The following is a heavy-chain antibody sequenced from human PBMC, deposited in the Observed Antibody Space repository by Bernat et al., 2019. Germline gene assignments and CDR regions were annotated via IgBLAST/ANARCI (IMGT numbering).Heavy chain of an antibody. D-gene: IGHD3-16*01. CDR3: AKGLGGNGIFYYYMDV. CDR1: GFTFSDYY. CDR2: ISSSSYT. Sequence: QVQLVESGGGLVKPGGSLRLSCAASGFTFSDYYMSWIRQAPGKGLDWVSYISSSSYTNYADSVKGRFTISRDNSKNTLYLQMISLRAEDSAVYYCAKGLGGNGIFYYYMDVWGEGTTVTVSS. J-gene: IGHJ6*03. V-gene: IGHV3-11*05.